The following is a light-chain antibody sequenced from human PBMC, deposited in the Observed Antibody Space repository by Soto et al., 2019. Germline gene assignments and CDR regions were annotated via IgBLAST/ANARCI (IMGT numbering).Light chain of an antibody. CDR3: QQYGRPSRT. Sequence: EIVLTQSPGTLSLSPGERATLSCRASQSVSSYLAWYQQKPGQAPRLLIYGASSRATGIPDRFSGSGAGTGFNLTISRLEPEDFAVYYCQQYGRPSRTFGQGTKVEIK. V-gene: IGKV3-20*01. CDR2: GAS. CDR1: QSVSSY. J-gene: IGKJ1*01.